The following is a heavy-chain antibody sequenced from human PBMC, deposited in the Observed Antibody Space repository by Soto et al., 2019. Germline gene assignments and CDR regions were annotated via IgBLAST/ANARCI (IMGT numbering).Heavy chain of an antibody. CDR3: ARAREPEYSSAIFFDI. CDR1: GFTFSSYS. J-gene: IGHJ4*02. CDR2: ISSSSSYI. Sequence: GGSLRLSCAASGFTFSSYSMNWVRQAPGKGLEWVSSISSSSSYIYYADSVKGRFTISRDNAKNSLYLQMSSLRAEDTAVYYCARAREPEYSSAIFFDIWGQGALVTVSS. D-gene: IGHD5-18*01. V-gene: IGHV3-21*01.